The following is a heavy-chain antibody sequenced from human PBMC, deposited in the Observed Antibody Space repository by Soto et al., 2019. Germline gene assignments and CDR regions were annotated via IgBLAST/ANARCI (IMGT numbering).Heavy chain of an antibody. Sequence: QVQLVQSEAEMKKPGSSVKVSCQSSGGTFNTYAMNWVRQAPGQGPEWMGDISPMFGAANYAPKFQGRVTITEDESTGTSYMQLSSLTSEDTALYFCAREVHVHTPAFVYWGQGTLVTVSS. V-gene: IGHV1-69*19. CDR3: AREVHVHTPAFVY. D-gene: IGHD3-10*02. CDR1: GGTFNTYA. J-gene: IGHJ4*02. CDR2: ISPMFGAA.